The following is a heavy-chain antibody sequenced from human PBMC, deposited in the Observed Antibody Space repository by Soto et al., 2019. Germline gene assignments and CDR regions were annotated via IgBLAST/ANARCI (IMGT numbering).Heavy chain of an antibody. CDR2: INHSGST. J-gene: IGHJ6*02. CDR1: GGSFSCYY. V-gene: IGHV4-34*01. Sequence: SETLSLTCAVYGGSFSCYYWIWIRQPPGKGLEWIGEINHSGSTNYNPSLKSRVTISVDTSKNQFSLKLSSVTAADTAVYYCARGGNEVPAAIGYYYYYGMDVWGQGTTVTVSS. CDR3: ARGGNEVPAAIGYYYYYGMDV. D-gene: IGHD2-2*01.